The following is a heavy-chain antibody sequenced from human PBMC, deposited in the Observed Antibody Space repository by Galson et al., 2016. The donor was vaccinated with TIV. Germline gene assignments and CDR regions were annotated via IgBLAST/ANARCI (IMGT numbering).Heavy chain of an antibody. J-gene: IGHJ1*01. V-gene: IGHV3-74*01. CDR3: VREVLVGPGVKMGMRAFDI. Sequence: SLRLSCAASGFTFGSHWMHWVRQVPGKGLVWVSRIRTDGTTTAYADSVKGRFTISRDNTKNTLYLQMNSLRDDDTAVYHCVREVLVGPGVKMGMRAFDIWGQGTLVIVST. CDR2: IRTDGTTT. CDR1: GFTFGSHW. D-gene: IGHD2-15*01.